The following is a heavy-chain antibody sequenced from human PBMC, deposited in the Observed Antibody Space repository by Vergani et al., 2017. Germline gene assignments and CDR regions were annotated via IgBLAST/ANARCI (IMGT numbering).Heavy chain of an antibody. CDR3: ARDHRYYNNYPGTFDI. J-gene: IGHJ3*02. Sequence: QVQLVESGGGLVKPGGSLRLSCAASGFSFSDHYMTWIRQAPGKGLEWVSYISNSGNTIEYADSVKGRFSISSDNAKSSLFLQMDSLRAEDTAVYYCARDHRYYNNYPGTFDIWGQGSMVTVSS. D-gene: IGHD5-24*01. CDR1: GFSFSDHY. CDR2: ISNSGNTI. V-gene: IGHV3-11*01.